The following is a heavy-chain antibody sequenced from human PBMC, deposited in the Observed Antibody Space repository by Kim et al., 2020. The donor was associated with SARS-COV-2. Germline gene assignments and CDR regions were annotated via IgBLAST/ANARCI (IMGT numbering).Heavy chain of an antibody. CDR2: INPNSGRA. CDR1: GYTFNGYY. V-gene: IGHV1-2*06. J-gene: IGHJ4*01. D-gene: IGHD5-12*01. Sequence: ASVKVSCQASGYTFNGYYIHWVRQAPGQGLEWMGRINPNSGRANYAQKIQGRVDLTCDTSIATAYMELRRLTADDTATFYCARVSVSGSYDFDAWGQGTLVTASS. CDR3: ARVSVSGSYDFDA.